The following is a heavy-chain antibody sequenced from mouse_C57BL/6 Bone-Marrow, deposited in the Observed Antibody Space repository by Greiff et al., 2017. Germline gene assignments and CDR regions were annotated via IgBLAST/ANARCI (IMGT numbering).Heavy chain of an antibody. J-gene: IGHJ1*03. V-gene: IGHV1-69*01. D-gene: IGHD1-1*01. CDR3: ARDDGSSYNWYFDV. CDR2: IDPSDSYT. Sequence: QVQLQQPGAELVMPGASVKLSCKASGYTFTSYWMHWVKQRPGQGLEWIGEIDPSDSYTNYNQKFKGKSTLTVDKSSSTAYMQLSSLTSEDSAVYYCARDDGSSYNWYFDVWGTGTTVTVSS. CDR1: GYTFTSYW.